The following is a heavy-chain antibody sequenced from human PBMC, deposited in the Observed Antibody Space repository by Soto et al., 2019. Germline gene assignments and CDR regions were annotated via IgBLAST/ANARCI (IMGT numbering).Heavy chain of an antibody. CDR3: ARGIWNIEEMIYGFYFDP. J-gene: IGHJ5*02. Sequence: GGSLRLSCAASGFIFSDHYMSWIRQAPGKGLEWISYINGRSDTIYYSESAKGRFTISRDNAKNSLYLQMDNLRADDTAVYYCARGIWNIEEMIYGFYFDPWGPGTLVTVSS. D-gene: IGHD2-8*01. V-gene: IGHV3-11*01. CDR2: INGRSDTI. CDR1: GFIFSDHY.